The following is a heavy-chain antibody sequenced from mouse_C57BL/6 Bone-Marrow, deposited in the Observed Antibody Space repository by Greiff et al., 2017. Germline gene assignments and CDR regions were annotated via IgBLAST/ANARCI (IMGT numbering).Heavy chain of an antibody. CDR3: ARGADY. J-gene: IGHJ2*01. Sequence: QVHVKQPGAELVRPGSSVKLSCKASGYTFTSYWMQWVKQRPIQGLEWIGNIDPSDSETHYNQKFKDKATLTVDKSSSTAYMQLSSLTSEDSAVYYCARGADYWGQGTTLTVSS. V-gene: IGHV1-52*01. CDR1: GYTFTSYW. CDR2: IDPSDSET.